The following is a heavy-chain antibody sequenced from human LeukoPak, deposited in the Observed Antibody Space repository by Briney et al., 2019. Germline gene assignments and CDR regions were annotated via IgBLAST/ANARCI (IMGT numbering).Heavy chain of an antibody. J-gene: IGHJ4*02. CDR1: GYTLTGLS. CDR2: FDPEDGET. D-gene: IGHD3-22*01. V-gene: IGHV1-24*01. CDR3: ATVSIYDSSGYYYQSTFDY. Sequence: ASVKVSCKVSGYTLTGLSMHWVRQAPGKGLEWMGGFDPEDGETIYAQKFQGRVTMTEDTSTDTAYMELSSLRSEDTAVYYCATVSIYDSSGYYYQSTFDYWGQGTLVTVSS.